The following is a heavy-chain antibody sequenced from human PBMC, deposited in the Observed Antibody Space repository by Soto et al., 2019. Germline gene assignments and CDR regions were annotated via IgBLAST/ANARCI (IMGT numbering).Heavy chain of an antibody. J-gene: IGHJ4*02. Sequence: QLVQSGAEVKKPGASVRVSCKTSGPTFIAYYIHWVRQAPGQGLEWMGWIDPKSGGTTYELNFLGRVTMTRDTSINTAYMDLNRLTSDDTAVYYCARVSVDVPEWGQGTLITVSS. CDR3: ARVSVDVPE. CDR2: IDPKSGGT. V-gene: IGHV1-2*02. D-gene: IGHD5-12*01. CDR1: GPTFIAYY.